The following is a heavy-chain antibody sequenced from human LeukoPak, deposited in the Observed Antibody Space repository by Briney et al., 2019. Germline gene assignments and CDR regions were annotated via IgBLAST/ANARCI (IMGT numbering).Heavy chain of an antibody. CDR2: FDPEDGET. J-gene: IGHJ3*02. D-gene: IGHD3-9*01. Sequence: GASVKVSCKVSGYTLTDLSMHWVRQAPGKGLEWMGGFDPEDGETIYAQKFQGRVTMTEDTSTDTAYMELSSLRSEDTAVYYCATVGRYFDWSDAFDIWGQGTMVTVSS. V-gene: IGHV1-24*01. CDR1: GYTLTDLS. CDR3: ATVGRYFDWSDAFDI.